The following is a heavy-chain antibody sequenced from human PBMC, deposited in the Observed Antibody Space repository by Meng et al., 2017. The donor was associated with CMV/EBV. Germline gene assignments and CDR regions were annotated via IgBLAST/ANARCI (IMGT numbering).Heavy chain of an antibody. D-gene: IGHD2-2*01. CDR2: IRSKANSYAT. Sequence: GESLKISCAASGFTFSDSAMHWVRQASGKGLEWVGRIRSKANSYATAYAASVKGRFTISRDDSKNTAYLQMNSLKTEDTAVYYCTTNSYLGYCSSTSCVGYWGQGALVTVSS. CDR3: TTNSYLGYCSSTSCVGY. CDR1: GFTFSDSA. V-gene: IGHV3-73*01. J-gene: IGHJ4*02.